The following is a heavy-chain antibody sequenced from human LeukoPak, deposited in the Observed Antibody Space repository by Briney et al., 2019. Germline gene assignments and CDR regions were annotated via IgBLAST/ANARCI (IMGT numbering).Heavy chain of an antibody. CDR3: ARLSNPYGGFHLDF. CDR2: VRFSGRT. V-gene: IGHV4-59*08. D-gene: IGHD3-16*01. CDR1: GDSIRNYY. Sequence: PSETLSLTCTVSGDSIRNYYWSWIRQPPGNELEWIVYVRFSGRTNYSPSLKRRVTMSVDTSKNQFSLRLTYVTAADTAFYYCARLSNPYGGFHLDFWGQGTLVTVSS. J-gene: IGHJ4*02.